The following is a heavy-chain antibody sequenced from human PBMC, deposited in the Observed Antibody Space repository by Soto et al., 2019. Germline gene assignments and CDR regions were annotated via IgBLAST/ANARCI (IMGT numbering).Heavy chain of an antibody. V-gene: IGHV4-30-2*01. D-gene: IGHD2-2*01. CDR2: IFHGGST. J-gene: IGHJ5*02. Sequence: SETLSLTCAISGAPLTRGDYSWNWIRQPPGKGLEWIGYIFHGGSTYYNPSLRSRVTISVDRSRTQFSLKMSSVTAADTAVYYCARGRVDVPAAVMFNCFDPWGQGALVTVSS. CDR3: ARGRVDVPAAVMFNCFDP. CDR1: GAPLTRGDYS.